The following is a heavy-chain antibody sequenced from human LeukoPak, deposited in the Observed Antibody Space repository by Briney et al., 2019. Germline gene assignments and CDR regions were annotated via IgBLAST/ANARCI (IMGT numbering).Heavy chain of an antibody. D-gene: IGHD2-2*01. J-gene: IGHJ5*02. CDR3: ARGGDYIVVVPAASWFDP. V-gene: IGHV3-74*01. Sequence: GGSLRLSCSASGFTFSSYWMHWVRQAPGKGLVWVSRINSDGSSTSYADSVKGRFTISRDNAKNTLYLQMNSLRVEDTAVYYCARGGDYIVVVPAASWFDPWGQGTLVTVSS. CDR2: INSDGSST. CDR1: GFTFSSYW.